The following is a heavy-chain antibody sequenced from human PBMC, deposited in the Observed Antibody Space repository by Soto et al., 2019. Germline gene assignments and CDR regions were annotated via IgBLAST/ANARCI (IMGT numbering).Heavy chain of an antibody. V-gene: IGHV4-59*01. CDR3: ARGEGSAPGILPAAINWFDP. J-gene: IGHJ5*02. CDR2: IYFTGST. Sequence: SETLSLTCTVSGGSITPYYWSWIRQPPGKGLEWFGHIYFTGSTNYNPSLKSRVTISVDTSKKQFSLKVKSVFAADTAVYYCARGEGSAPGILPAAINWFDPWGQGTLVTVS. D-gene: IGHD2-2*02. CDR1: GGSITPYY.